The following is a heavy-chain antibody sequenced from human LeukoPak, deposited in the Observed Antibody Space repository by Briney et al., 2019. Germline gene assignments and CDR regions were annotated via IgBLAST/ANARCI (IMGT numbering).Heavy chain of an antibody. CDR3: ASFGVAGTFYAY. D-gene: IGHD6-19*01. Sequence: GGSLRLSCAASGFTFSSYSMNWVRQAPGKGLEWVSSISSSSSYIYYADSVKGRFTISRHNAKHSLYLQMNSLRAEDTAVYYCASFGVAGTFYAYWGQGTLVTVSS. V-gene: IGHV3-21*01. CDR2: ISSSSSYI. J-gene: IGHJ4*02. CDR1: GFTFSSYS.